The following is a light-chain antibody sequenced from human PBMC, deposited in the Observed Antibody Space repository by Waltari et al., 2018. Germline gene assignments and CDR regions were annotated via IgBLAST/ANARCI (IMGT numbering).Light chain of an antibody. CDR3: TSYTPIPTFVL. CDR1: SSAVGGYDA. V-gene: IGLV2-8*01. Sequence: HSALTQPPSASGSPGQSVTISRTGSSSAVGGYDAVSRYQPYPGRPPRLLIYGVHKRPSGVPDRFSASKSGDTASLTVSGLRAEDEAHYYCTSYTPIPTFVLFGGGTKLTVL. CDR2: GVH. J-gene: IGLJ2*01.